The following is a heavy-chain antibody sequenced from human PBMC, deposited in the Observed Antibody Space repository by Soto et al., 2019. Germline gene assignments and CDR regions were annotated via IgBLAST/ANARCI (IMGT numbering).Heavy chain of an antibody. CDR1: GFTFSNYA. Sequence: EVQLLDSGGGLVQPGGSLRLSCAASGFTFSNYAMTWVRQAPGKGLEWVSSISGSGGTTYYAGSVKGRFTISRDNSKNTMYLQMNSLRAEDTAVYYCAQEVNDHHNRNEYWGQGTLVTVSS. V-gene: IGHV3-23*01. J-gene: IGHJ4*02. CDR3: AQEVNDHHNRNEY. CDR2: ISGSGGTT.